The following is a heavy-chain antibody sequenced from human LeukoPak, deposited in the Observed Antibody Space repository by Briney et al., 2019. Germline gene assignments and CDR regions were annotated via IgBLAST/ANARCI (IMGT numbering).Heavy chain of an antibody. V-gene: IGHV3-72*01. CDR1: GFTFSDYW. Sequence: PGGSLRLSCAASGFTFSDYWMSWVRQAPGKGLEWVGRIKDERNSDTTDYVASVEGRFTISRDDSRNSVYLQMNSLKTEDTGMYYCTRWRTGMGAAGIDYWGQGTLVTVST. D-gene: IGHD6-13*01. CDR2: IKDERNSDTT. CDR3: TRWRTGMGAAGIDY. J-gene: IGHJ4*02.